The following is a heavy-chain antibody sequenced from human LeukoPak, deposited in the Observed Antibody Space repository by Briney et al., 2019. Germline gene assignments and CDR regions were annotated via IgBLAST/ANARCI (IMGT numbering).Heavy chain of an antibody. CDR2: IKEDGSQK. J-gene: IGHJ3*02. CDR1: GFTFSNYW. Sequence: GGSLRLSCAASGFTFSNYWMSWVRQAPGKGLEWVANIKEDGSQKYYVDSVKGRFTVSRDNAKNSLYLQMNSLRAEDTAVYYCVRYAGGSYAFHIWGQGTMVTV. D-gene: IGHD1-26*01. V-gene: IGHV3-7*03. CDR3: VRYAGGSYAFHI.